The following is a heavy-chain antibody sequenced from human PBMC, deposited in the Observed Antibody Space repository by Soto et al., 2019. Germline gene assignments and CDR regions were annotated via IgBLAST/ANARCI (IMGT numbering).Heavy chain of an antibody. V-gene: IGHV4-30-2*01. Sequence: SETLSLTCAVSGGSISSGGYSWSWLPQPPGKGLEWIGYIYHSGSTYYNPSLKSRVTISVDRSKNQFSLKLSSVTAADTDVYYCATGENYYDSSGYYYPAEYFQHWGQGTLVTVSS. D-gene: IGHD3-22*01. CDR1: GGSISSGGYS. CDR2: IYHSGST. CDR3: ATGENYYDSSGYYYPAEYFQH. J-gene: IGHJ1*01.